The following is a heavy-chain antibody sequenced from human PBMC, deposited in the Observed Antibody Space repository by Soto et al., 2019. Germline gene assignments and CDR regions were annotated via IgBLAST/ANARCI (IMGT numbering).Heavy chain of an antibody. CDR1: GGSSSGYY. V-gene: IGHV4-34*01. CDR2: INHSGST. Sequence: PSETLSLTCAVYGGSSSGYYSSWNRQPRGKGLEWIGEINHSGSTSYTPSLKRPVTISVDTSKNQFSLKLSSVTAADRAVYYCARARGHKFDYWGQGTLVTVSS. D-gene: IGHD1-26*01. J-gene: IGHJ4*02. CDR3: ARARGHKFDY.